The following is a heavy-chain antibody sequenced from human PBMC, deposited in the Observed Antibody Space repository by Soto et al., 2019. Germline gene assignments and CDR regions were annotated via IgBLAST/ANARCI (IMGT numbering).Heavy chain of an antibody. V-gene: IGHV6-1*01. CDR1: GDSVSSNSAA. CDR3: ARVWKAPGYYYYYSGMDV. J-gene: IGHJ6*02. Sequence: SQTLSLTCAISGDSVSSNSAAWNWIRQSPSRGLEWLGRTYYRSKWYNDYAVSVKSRITINPDTSKNQFSLQLNSVTPEDTAVYYCARVWKAPGYYYYYSGMDVWGQGTTVTVSS. D-gene: IGHD3-3*01. CDR2: TYYRSKWYN.